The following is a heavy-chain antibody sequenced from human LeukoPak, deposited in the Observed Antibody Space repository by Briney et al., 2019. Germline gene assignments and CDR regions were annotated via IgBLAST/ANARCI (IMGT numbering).Heavy chain of an antibody. D-gene: IGHD3-3*01. V-gene: IGHV4-34*01. CDR1: GGSFSGYY. J-gene: IGHJ6*03. Sequence: PSETLSITCAVYGGSFSGYYWSWIRQPPGKGLEWIGEINHSGSTNYNPSLKSRVTISVDTSKNQFSLKLSSVTAADTAVYYCARGRGPHLRFLEWLLYSYYMDVWGKGTTVTVSS. CDR2: INHSGST. CDR3: ARGRGPHLRFLEWLLYSYYMDV.